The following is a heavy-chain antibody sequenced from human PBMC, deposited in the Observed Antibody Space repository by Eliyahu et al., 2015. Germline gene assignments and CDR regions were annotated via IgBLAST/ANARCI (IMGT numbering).Heavy chain of an antibody. Sequence: EVQLVESGGGLVKPGESLRLXCAASGFTFSVCSMHWVRQAPGKGLEWVSSISSSGWDIYYADSMRGRFSISRDNAKNSLSLQMNSLTADDTAVYYCARACTSGWAFDYWGPGTLVTVSS. CDR3: ARACTSGWAFDY. CDR1: GFTFSVCS. D-gene: IGHD6-19*01. J-gene: IGHJ4*02. CDR2: ISSSGWDI. V-gene: IGHV3-21*06.